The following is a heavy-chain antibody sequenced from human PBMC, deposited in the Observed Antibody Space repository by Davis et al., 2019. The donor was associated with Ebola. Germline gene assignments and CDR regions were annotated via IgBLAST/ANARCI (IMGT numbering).Heavy chain of an antibody. V-gene: IGHV4-39*07. J-gene: IGHJ6*04. CDR2: IPFSGRT. D-gene: IGHD3-3*01. CDR1: GGSIFGSSHY. Sequence: PSETLSLTCSVSGGSIFGSSHYWGWFRQPPGKRLEWIGNIPFSGRTYYNPSLKSRATISVDTSENEFSLKLTSVTAADTAVYYCARVVVRILMGYVDLWGKGTAVTVSS. CDR3: ARVVVRILMGYVDL.